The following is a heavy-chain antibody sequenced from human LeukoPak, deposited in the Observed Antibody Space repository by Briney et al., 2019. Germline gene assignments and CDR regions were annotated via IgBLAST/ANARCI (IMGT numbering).Heavy chain of an antibody. D-gene: IGHD5-12*01. Sequence: PGGSLRLSCAASGFTFSSYAMSWVRQAPGKGLEWVSAISGSGGSTYYADSVKGRFTISRDNSKNTLYLQMNSLRAEDTAVYYCVNDFGNRVATVDCWGQGTLVTVSS. J-gene: IGHJ4*02. CDR1: GFTFSSYA. V-gene: IGHV3-23*01. CDR2: ISGSGGST. CDR3: VNDFGNRVATVDC.